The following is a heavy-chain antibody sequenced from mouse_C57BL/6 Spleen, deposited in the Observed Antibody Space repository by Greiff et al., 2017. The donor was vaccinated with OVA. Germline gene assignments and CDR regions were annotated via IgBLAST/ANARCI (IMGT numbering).Heavy chain of an antibody. J-gene: IGHJ2*01. CDR2: ISSGSSTI. V-gene: IGHV5-17*01. CDR1: GFTFSDYG. D-gene: IGHD1-1*01. CDR3: AMDYGTYFDY. Sequence: EVKVVESGGGLVKPGGSLKLSCAASGFTFSDYGMHWVRQAPEKGLEWVAYISSGSSTIYYADTVKGRFTISRDNAKNTLFLQMTSLRSEDTARYYCAMDYGTYFDYWGQGTTLTVSS.